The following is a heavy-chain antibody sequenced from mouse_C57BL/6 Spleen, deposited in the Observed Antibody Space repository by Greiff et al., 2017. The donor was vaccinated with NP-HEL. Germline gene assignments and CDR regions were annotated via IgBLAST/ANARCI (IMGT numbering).Heavy chain of an antibody. J-gene: IGHJ1*03. V-gene: IGHV1-64*01. D-gene: IGHD1-1*01. CDR2: IHPNSGST. CDR1: GYTFTSYW. Sequence: QVQLQQPGAELVKPGASVKLSCKASGYTFTSYWMHWVKQRPGQGLEWIGMIHPNSGSTNYNEKFKSKATLTVDKSSSTAYMQLSSLTSEDSAVYYCERGDYYGSSPWYFDVWGTGTTVTVSS. CDR3: ERGDYYGSSPWYFDV.